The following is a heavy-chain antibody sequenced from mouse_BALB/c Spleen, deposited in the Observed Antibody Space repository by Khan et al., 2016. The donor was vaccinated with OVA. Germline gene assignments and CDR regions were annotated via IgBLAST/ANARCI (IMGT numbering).Heavy chain of an antibody. V-gene: IGHV3-2*02. CDR2: ISYSGNT. CDR3: ARVYGGDFDY. CDR1: GYSITSDYA. D-gene: IGHD1-1*01. Sequence: EVQLQESGPGLVKPSQSLSLTCTVTGYSITSDYAWNWIRQFPGNKLEWMGFISYSGNTNYNPSLKSRASITRDTSKNHFFLHLNFVLIEDTVTSTCARVYGGDFDYWGQGTTLTVSS. J-gene: IGHJ2*01.